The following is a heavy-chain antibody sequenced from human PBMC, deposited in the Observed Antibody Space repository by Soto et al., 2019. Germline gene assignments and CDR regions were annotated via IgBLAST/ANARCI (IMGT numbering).Heavy chain of an antibody. CDR1: CGSISTYY. J-gene: IGHJ6*02. CDR3: ARGAAAGVDYGMDL. Sequence: SETLSLTCTFSCGSISTYYWSWIRQPSGKGLEWIGRVYTSGGTNYNPSLKSRVTMSRDTPKKQFFLGLSSVTAADTAVYYCARGAAAGVDYGMDLWGQGTTVNVSS. D-gene: IGHD6-13*01. V-gene: IGHV4-4*07. CDR2: VYTSGGT.